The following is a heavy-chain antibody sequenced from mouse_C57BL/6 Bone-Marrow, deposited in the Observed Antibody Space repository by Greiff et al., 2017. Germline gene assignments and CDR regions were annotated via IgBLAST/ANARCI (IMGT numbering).Heavy chain of an antibody. CDR2: IHPNRGST. D-gene: IGHD2-2*01. CDR3: ARRRYMVTTGFDY. J-gene: IGHJ2*01. Sequence: QVQLQQPGAELVKPGASVKLSCKASGYTFTSYWMHWVKQRPGQGLEWIGMIHPNRGSTNYNEKFKSKATLTVDKSSSTAYMQLSSLTSEDSAVYYCARRRYMVTTGFDYWGQGTTLTVSS. CDR1: GYTFTSYW. V-gene: IGHV1-64*01.